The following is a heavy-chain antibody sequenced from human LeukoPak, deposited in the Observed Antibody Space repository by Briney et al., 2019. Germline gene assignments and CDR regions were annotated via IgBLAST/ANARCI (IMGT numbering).Heavy chain of an antibody. CDR3: ARVRYSYGTGYFDY. CDR1: GGSIGSYY. CDR2: IYYRGST. V-gene: IGHV4-59*01. J-gene: IGHJ4*02. D-gene: IGHD5-18*01. Sequence: PSETLSLTCTVCGGSIGSYYWSWIRQPPGRGLEGVGYIYYRGSTNYNPSLKSRVTISVDTSKNQFSLKLSSMTAADTAVYYCARVRYSYGTGYFDYWGQKTLVTVSS.